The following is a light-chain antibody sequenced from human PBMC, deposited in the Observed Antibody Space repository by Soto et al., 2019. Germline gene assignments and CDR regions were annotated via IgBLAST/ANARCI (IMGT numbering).Light chain of an antibody. V-gene: IGLV2-11*01. CDR1: NSDVGGYNY. J-gene: IGLJ1*01. CDR3: CLYAGGAQV. CDR2: EVN. Sequence: QSALTQPRSVSGSPGQSVSISCTGTNSDVGGYNYLSWYQQYPGKAPKLIIFEVNKRPSAVPNRFSGSKSDNTASLTISAHHDDDEADYCSCLYAGGAQVFGTGTKVTVL.